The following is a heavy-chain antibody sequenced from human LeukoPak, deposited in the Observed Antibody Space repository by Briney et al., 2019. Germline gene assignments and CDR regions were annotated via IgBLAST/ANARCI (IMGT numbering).Heavy chain of an antibody. CDR2: FDPEDGET. J-gene: IGHJ4*02. CDR3: ATSGAYYDSSGYY. CDR1: GYTLTELS. V-gene: IGHV1-24*01. D-gene: IGHD3-22*01. Sequence: DSVKVSCKVSGYTLTELSMHWVRQAPGKGLEWMGGFDPEDGETIYAQKFQGRVTMTEDTSTDTAYMELSSLRSEDTAVYYCATSGAYYDSSGYYWGQGTLVTVSS.